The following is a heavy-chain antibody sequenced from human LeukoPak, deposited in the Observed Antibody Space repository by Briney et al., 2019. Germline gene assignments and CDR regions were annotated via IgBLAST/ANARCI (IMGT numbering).Heavy chain of an antibody. Sequence: SETLSLTCAVNGGSLSGLSWNWIRQSPGKGLEWIGEINQSGTTDYNPSLKNRVTMSVDTSKNQFSLKLSSVTAADTAVYYCARHSAPDCSGGSCYTLYYYYYYMDVWGKGTTVTVSS. V-gene: IGHV4-34*01. D-gene: IGHD2-15*01. CDR3: ARHSAPDCSGGSCYTLYYYYYYMDV. J-gene: IGHJ6*03. CDR1: GGSLSGLS. CDR2: INQSGTT.